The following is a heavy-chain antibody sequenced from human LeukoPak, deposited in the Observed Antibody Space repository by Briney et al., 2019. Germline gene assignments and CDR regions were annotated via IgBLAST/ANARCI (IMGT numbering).Heavy chain of an antibody. CDR3: ARRSPSYYYDSVAFDI. D-gene: IGHD3-22*01. CDR1: GLTFSSHW. CDR2: ITNDGSST. V-gene: IGHV3-74*01. Sequence: GGSLRLSCAASGLTFSSHWMHWVRQAPGKGLVWVSRITNDGSSTTYADSVKGRFTISRDNAKNSLYLQMNSLRAEDTAVYYCARRSPSYYYDSVAFDIWGQGTMVTVSS. J-gene: IGHJ3*02.